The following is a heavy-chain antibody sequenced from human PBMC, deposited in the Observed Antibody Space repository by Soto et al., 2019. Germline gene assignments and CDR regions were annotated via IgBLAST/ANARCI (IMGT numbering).Heavy chain of an antibody. D-gene: IGHD1-7*01. J-gene: IGHJ5*02. CDR2: ISSSSSTI. V-gene: IGHV3-48*02. Sequence: EVQLVESGGGLVQPGGSLRLSCAGSGFTFSSYSMNWVRQAPGKGLEWVSYISSSSSTIYYADSVKGRFTISRDNAKNSLYLQMNSLRDEDTAVYYCARGGGTVGVDWFDPWGQGTLVTVSS. CDR3: ARGGGTVGVDWFDP. CDR1: GFTFSSYS.